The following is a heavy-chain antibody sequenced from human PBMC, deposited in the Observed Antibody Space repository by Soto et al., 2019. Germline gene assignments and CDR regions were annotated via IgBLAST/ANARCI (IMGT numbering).Heavy chain of an antibody. CDR3: AKSSPVGDILTGYYIY. Sequence: QVQLVESGGGVVQPGRSLRLSCAASGFTFSSYGMHWVRQAPGKGLEWVAVISYDGSKKYYADSVKGRFTISRDNSKNTLYLQMNSLRAEDTAVYYCAKSSPVGDILTGYYIYWGQGTLVTVSS. V-gene: IGHV3-30*18. CDR2: ISYDGSKK. J-gene: IGHJ4*02. CDR1: GFTFSSYG. D-gene: IGHD3-9*01.